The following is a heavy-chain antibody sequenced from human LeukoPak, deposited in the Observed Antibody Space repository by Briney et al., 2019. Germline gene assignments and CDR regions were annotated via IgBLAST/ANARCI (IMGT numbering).Heavy chain of an antibody. V-gene: IGHV3-30*02. CDR1: GFTFSNYG. J-gene: IGHJ4*02. Sequence: GGSLRLSCAASGFTFSNYGMHWVRQAPGKGLEWVAFTWYDESDKNYADSVKGRFTISRDNSKNTLYLQMNSLRAEDTAVYYCAKGESIAFDYWGQGTLVTVSS. CDR2: TWYDESDK. CDR3: AKGESIAFDY. D-gene: IGHD3-16*01.